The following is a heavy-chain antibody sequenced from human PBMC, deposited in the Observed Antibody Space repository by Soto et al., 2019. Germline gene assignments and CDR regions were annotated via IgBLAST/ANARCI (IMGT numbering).Heavy chain of an antibody. CDR1: GYTFTSYY. CDR2: INPSGGST. CDR3: AKASYYDYVWGSYGSWGAFDI. Sequence: GASVKVSCKASGYTFTSYYMHWVRQAPGQGLEWMGIINPSGGSTSYAQKFQGRVTMTRDTSTSTVYMELSSLRSEDTAVYYCAKASYYDYVWGSYGSWGAFDIWGQGTMVTVSS. D-gene: IGHD3-16*02. V-gene: IGHV1-46*01. J-gene: IGHJ3*02.